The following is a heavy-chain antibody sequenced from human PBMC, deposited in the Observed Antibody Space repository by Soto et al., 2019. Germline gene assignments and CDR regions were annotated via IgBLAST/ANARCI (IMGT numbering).Heavy chain of an antibody. V-gene: IGHV4-59*01. Sequence: VQLQESGPGLVKPSETLSLTCTVSGGSISSYYWGWIRQPPGQGLEWIGYIHDSGTTNYNPSLRSRVIISVDTSKTQFSLKLNYVTASDSAVYYCARVDGEWDAFDIWGQGTMVTVSS. D-gene: IGHD3-10*01. CDR1: GGSISSYY. CDR3: ARVDGEWDAFDI. J-gene: IGHJ3*02. CDR2: IHDSGTT.